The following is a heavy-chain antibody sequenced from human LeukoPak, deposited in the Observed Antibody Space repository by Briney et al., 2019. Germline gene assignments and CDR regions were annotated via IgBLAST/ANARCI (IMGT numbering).Heavy chain of an antibody. CDR3: AREWYYDFWSGYPGALQFDP. D-gene: IGHD3-3*01. Sequence: GGSLRLSCAASGFTLSSYSMNSVRPAPGKGVGWVSYISSSSSTIYYADSVKGRFTISRDNAKNSLYLQMNSLRAEDTAVYYCAREWYYDFWSGYPGALQFDPWGQGTLVTVSS. CDR2: ISSSSSTI. V-gene: IGHV3-48*01. J-gene: IGHJ5*02. CDR1: GFTLSSYS.